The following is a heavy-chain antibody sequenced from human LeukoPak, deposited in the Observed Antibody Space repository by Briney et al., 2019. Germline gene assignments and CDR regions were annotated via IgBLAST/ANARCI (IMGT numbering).Heavy chain of an antibody. J-gene: IGHJ4*02. CDR1: GGSFSGYY. Sequence: PSETLSLTCAVYGGSFSGYYWSWIRQPPGKGLEWIGEINHSGSTNYNPSLKSRVTISVDTSKNQFSLKLSSVTAADTAVYYCARRKIMITFGGVTPIYYFDYWGQGTLVTVSS. V-gene: IGHV4-34*01. D-gene: IGHD3-16*01. CDR2: INHSGST. CDR3: ARRKIMITFGGVTPIYYFDY.